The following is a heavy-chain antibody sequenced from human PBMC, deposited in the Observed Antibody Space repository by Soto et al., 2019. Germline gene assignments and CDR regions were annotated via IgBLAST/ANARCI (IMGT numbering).Heavy chain of an antibody. Sequence: GESLKISCAASGFTFSSYAMSWVRQAPGKGLEWVSAISGSGGSTYYADSVKGRFTISRDNSKNTLYLQMNSLRAEDTAVYYCAQGGVITGTEDWFDPWGQGTLVTVSS. V-gene: IGHV3-23*01. CDR1: GFTFSSYA. D-gene: IGHD1-7*01. CDR2: ISGSGGST. J-gene: IGHJ5*02. CDR3: AQGGVITGTEDWFDP.